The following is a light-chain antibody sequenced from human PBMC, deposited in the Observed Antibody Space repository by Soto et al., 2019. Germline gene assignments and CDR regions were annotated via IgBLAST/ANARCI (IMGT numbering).Light chain of an antibody. CDR1: QSVSRN. CDR2: DAS. J-gene: IGKJ5*01. CDR3: KQYKQWPIT. V-gene: IGKV3D-15*01. Sequence: EIVMTQSPDTLSVSPGERATLSCRAGQSVSRNLAWYLQKPGQAPRLLIYDASTRATGTPARFSGSGSGTKFTLRISSLQSEDFAVYYCKQYKQWPITFGQGTRLEIK.